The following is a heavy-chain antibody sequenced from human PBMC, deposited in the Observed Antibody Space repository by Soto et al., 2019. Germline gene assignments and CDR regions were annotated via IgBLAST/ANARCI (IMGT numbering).Heavy chain of an antibody. CDR3: ERRHVSATVIDWFDP. V-gene: IGHV1-3*01. D-gene: IGHD6-13*01. CDR2: INAANGDT. CDR1: GYTFTSYG. J-gene: IGHJ5*02. Sequence: QVQLVQSGTEVKKPGASVKVSCKASGYTFTSYGIHWVRQAPGQRLEWMGWINAANGDTKYSPKFQGRVTITRDTSASTTYMELSSVRTEDTAVYYCERRHVSATVIDWFDPWGQGTLVTVSS.